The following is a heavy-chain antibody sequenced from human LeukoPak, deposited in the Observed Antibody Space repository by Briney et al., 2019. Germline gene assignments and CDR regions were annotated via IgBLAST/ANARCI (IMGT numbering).Heavy chain of an antibody. J-gene: IGHJ3*02. CDR2: IYYGGST. CDR1: GGSISSYY. CDR3: ARGGTAVIAPYAFDI. Sequence: SETLSLTCTVSGGSISSYYWSWIRQPPGKGLEWFGYIYYGGSTNCNPSVKSRVAMSVDTSKKQFSLKLSSLTAADTAVYYCARGGTAVIAPYAFDIWGQGTMVTVSS. V-gene: IGHV4-59*01. D-gene: IGHD4-23*01.